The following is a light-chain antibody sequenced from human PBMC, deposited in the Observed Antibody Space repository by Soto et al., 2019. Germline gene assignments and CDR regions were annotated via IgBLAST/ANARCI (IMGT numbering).Light chain of an antibody. CDR2: GAS. V-gene: IGKV3-20*01. J-gene: IGKJ2*01. CDR1: QSVSSSY. Sequence: EIVLTQSPGTLSLSPGERATLSCRASQSVSSSYLAWYQQKPGQAPRLLIYGASSRATGIPDRFSGSGSGTDFTLTISRQEPEHFAVYYCQQYGSSPNTFGQGTKLEIK. CDR3: QQYGSSPNT.